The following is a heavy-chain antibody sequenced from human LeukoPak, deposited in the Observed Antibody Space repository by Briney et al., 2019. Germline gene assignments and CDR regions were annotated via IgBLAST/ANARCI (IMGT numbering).Heavy chain of an antibody. D-gene: IGHD3-10*01. Sequence: ASVKVSCKVSGHTLTEFSMHWVRQAPGKRLGWMGRFDPEDGETIYAQKFQSRVTMTADTSTDTAYMELSSLRSEDTAVYFCATEGKMIRGVYTDYWGQGTLVTVSS. J-gene: IGHJ4*02. CDR2: FDPEDGET. V-gene: IGHV1-24*01. CDR1: GHTLTEFS. CDR3: ATEGKMIRGVYTDY.